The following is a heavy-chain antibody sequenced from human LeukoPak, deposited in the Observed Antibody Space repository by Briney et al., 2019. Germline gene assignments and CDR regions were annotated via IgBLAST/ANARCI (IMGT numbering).Heavy chain of an antibody. V-gene: IGHV4-34*01. J-gene: IGHJ4*02. CDR1: GGSFSGYY. CDR2: INHSGST. D-gene: IGHD3-16*02. CDR3: ARHRGDYVWGSYQDYFDY. Sequence: SETLSLTCAVYGGSFSGYYWSWIRQPPGKGLEWIGEINHSGSTNYNPSLKSRVTISVDTSKNQFSLKLSSVTAADTAVYYCARHRGDYVWGSYQDYFDYWGQGTLVTVSS.